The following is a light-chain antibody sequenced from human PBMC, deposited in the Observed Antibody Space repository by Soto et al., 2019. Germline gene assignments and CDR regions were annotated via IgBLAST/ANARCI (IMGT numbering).Light chain of an antibody. CDR2: DDS. J-gene: IGLJ1*01. V-gene: IGLV2-14*03. CDR1: SSDVGGYNH. CDR3: SSYTSNSHYV. Sequence: QSVLTQPASVSGSPGQSITISCTGTSSDVGGYNHVSWYHHHPGKAPKLLIYDDSHRPSGVSNRFSGSKSGNTASLTISGIQAEDEADYYCSSYTSNSHYVFGTGTKVTVL.